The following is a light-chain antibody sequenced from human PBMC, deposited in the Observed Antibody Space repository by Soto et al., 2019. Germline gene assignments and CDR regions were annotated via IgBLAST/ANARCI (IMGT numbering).Light chain of an antibody. CDR1: SSDVGGYNY. J-gene: IGLJ1*01. Sequence: QYALTQPASVSGSPGQSITISCTGTSSDVGGYNYVSWYQQHPGKAPKLMIYDVSNRPSGVSNRFSGSKSGNTASLTISGLQAEDEADYYCSSYTSSSTLGYVFGTGTKLTVL. V-gene: IGLV2-14*01. CDR2: DVS. CDR3: SSYTSSSTLGYV.